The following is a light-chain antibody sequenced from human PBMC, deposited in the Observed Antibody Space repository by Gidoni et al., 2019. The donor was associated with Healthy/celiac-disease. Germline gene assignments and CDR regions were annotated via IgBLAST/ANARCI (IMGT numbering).Light chain of an antibody. CDR1: SSDVGSYNL. V-gene: IGLV2-23*02. J-gene: IGLJ2*01. CDR2: EVS. Sequence: QSALTQPASVSGSPGQSITISCTGTSSDVGSYNLVSWYQQHPGKAPKLMIYEVSKRPSGVSNRFSCSKSGNTASLTISGLQAEDEADYYCCSYAGSSTYVVFGGGTKLTV. CDR3: CSYAGSSTYVV.